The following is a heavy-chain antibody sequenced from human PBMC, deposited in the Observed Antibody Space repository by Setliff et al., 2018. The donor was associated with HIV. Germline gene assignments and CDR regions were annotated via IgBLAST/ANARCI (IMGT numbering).Heavy chain of an antibody. Sequence: SCAGSGLNFSHYSMNWVRQAPGGGLQWVSSISGSGLYTYYSDSMNGRFTISKDTAQNSLFLQMNSLRAEDTAVYYCARANYDSSSSDNYHLDVWGKGTTVTVSS. V-gene: IGHV3-21*01. CDR2: ISGSGLYT. CDR1: GLNFSHYS. D-gene: IGHD3-3*01. CDR3: ARANYDSSSSDNYHLDV. J-gene: IGHJ6*03.